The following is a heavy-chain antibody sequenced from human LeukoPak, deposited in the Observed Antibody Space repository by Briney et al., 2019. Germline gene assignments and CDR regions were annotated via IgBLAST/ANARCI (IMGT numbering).Heavy chain of an antibody. CDR1: GYSFTTYC. Sequence: GESLKISCRGSGYSFTTYCIGWVREIPGKGLEWVGIIYPGDSDTRYTPSFQGQVTMSAGKSINTAYLQWSSLRASDTAMYYCARRQGCSSSSCPPDYWGQGTLVTVS. J-gene: IGHJ4*02. V-gene: IGHV5-51*01. CDR3: ARRQGCSSSSCPPDY. D-gene: IGHD2-2*01. CDR2: IYPGDSDT.